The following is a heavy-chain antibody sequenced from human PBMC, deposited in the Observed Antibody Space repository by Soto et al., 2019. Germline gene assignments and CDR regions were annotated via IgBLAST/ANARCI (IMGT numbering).Heavy chain of an antibody. CDR2: ISAHNGNP. J-gene: IGHJ4*02. CDR3: ARGRDWDY. CDR1: GYAFTTYG. D-gene: IGHD3-9*01. Sequence: QVHLVQSGAEVKKPGASVKVSCKGSGYAFTTYGITWVRQAPGHGLEWKGWISAHNGNPNYAQKLQGRVTVTTDTSTSTAYMELRSLKSDDTAVYYCARGRDWDYWGQGALVTVSS. V-gene: IGHV1-18*01.